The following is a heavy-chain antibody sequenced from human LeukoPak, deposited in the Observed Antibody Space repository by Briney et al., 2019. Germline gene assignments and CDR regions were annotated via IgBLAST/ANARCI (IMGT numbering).Heavy chain of an antibody. CDR1: GGTFSSYA. CDR3: ARDTMDGSGSYYSLDY. CDR2: IIPIFGTA. J-gene: IGHJ4*02. V-gene: IGHV1-69*13. Sequence: GASVKVSCKASGGTFSSYAISWVRQAPGQGLERMGGIIPIFGTANYAQKFQGRVTITADESTSTAYMELSSLRSEDTAVYYCARDTMDGSGSYYSLDYWGQGTLVTVSS. D-gene: IGHD3-10*01.